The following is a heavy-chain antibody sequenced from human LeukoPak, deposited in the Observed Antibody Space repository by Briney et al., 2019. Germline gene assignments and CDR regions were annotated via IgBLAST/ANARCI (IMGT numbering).Heavy chain of an antibody. J-gene: IGHJ1*01. D-gene: IGHD6-6*01. V-gene: IGHV4-39*01. CDR3: ARQTWNPGSSSTAEYFQH. CDR2: IYYSGST. CDR1: GGSISSSSYY. Sequence: SETLSLTCTVSGGSISSSSYYWGWIRQPPGKGLEWIGSIYYSGSTYYNPSLKSRVTISVDTSKNQFSLKLSSVTAADTAVYYCARQTWNPGSSSTAEYFQHWGQGTLVTVSS.